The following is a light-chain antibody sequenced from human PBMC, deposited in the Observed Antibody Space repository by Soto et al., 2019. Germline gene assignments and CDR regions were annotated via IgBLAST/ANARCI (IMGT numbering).Light chain of an antibody. Sequence: QAVVTQPASVSGSPGQSITISCTGTSSDVGGYNYVSWYQQHPGKAPKLMLYEVSNRPSGVSNRFSGSKSGNTASLTISGLQAEDEADYYCSSHTSGTTYVFGSGTKLTVL. CDR3: SSHTSGTTYV. CDR1: SSDVGGYNY. CDR2: EVS. J-gene: IGLJ1*01. V-gene: IGLV2-14*01.